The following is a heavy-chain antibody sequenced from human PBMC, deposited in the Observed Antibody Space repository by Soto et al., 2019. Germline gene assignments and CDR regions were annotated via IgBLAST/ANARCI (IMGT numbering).Heavy chain of an antibody. J-gene: IGHJ5*02. CDR1: GFTFSSYA. V-gene: IGHV3-23*01. CDR2: ISGSGGST. CDR3: KLDWNDKYNWFDP. Sequence: GGSLRLSCAASGFTFSSYAMSWVRQAPGKGLEWVSAISGSGGSTYYADSVKGRFTISRDNSKNTLYLQMNSLRAEDTTVYYCKLDWNDKYNWFDPWGQGTLVTVSS. D-gene: IGHD1-1*01.